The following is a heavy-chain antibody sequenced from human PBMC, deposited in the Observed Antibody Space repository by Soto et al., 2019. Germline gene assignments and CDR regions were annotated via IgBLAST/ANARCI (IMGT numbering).Heavy chain of an antibody. D-gene: IGHD3-10*01. CDR1: GGSIRSGGYY. CDR3: ARCPGGTMVRGVIFGLSRAYYFDY. Sequence: QVQLQESGPGLVKPSQTLSLTCTVSGGSIRSGGYYWSWIRQHPGKGLEWIGYIYYSGSTYYNPSLKSRVTILVDASMNQFSLKLSSVTDADTAVYYCARCPGGTMVRGVIFGLSRAYYFDYWGQGTLVTVSS. J-gene: IGHJ4*02. V-gene: IGHV4-31*03. CDR2: IYYSGST.